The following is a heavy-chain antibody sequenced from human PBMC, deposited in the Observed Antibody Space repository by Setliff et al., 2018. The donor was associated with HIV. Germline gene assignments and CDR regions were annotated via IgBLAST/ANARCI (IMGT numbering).Heavy chain of an antibody. D-gene: IGHD4-17*01. CDR1: GYTFTTYY. CDR2: LNPSGDST. Sequence: ASVKVSCKASGYTFTTYYVHWVRQAPGQGLEWMGILNPSGDSTAYAQNFQGRVTMTTDTSTSTVYMELRSLRSDDTAVYYCASSVDNYGDNRWFDPWGQGTLVTVSS. V-gene: IGHV1-46*01. J-gene: IGHJ5*02. CDR3: ASSVDNYGDNRWFDP.